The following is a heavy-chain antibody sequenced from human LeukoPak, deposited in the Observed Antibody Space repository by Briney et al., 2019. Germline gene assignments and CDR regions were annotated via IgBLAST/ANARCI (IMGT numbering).Heavy chain of an antibody. CDR2: IIPIFGTA. Sequence: SVKVSCKASGGTFSSYAISWVRQAPGQGLEWMGRIIPIFGTANYAQKFQGRVTITTDESTSTAYMELSSLRSEDTAVYYCARELTTVTTHYYYYYMDVWGKGTTVTVSS. V-gene: IGHV1-69*05. CDR3: ARELTTVTTHYYYYYMDV. CDR1: GGTFSSYA. D-gene: IGHD4-17*01. J-gene: IGHJ6*03.